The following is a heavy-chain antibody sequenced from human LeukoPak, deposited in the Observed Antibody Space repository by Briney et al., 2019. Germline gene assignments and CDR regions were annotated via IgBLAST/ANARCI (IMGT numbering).Heavy chain of an antibody. D-gene: IGHD3-3*01. CDR1: GGSISSGDYS. Sequence: PSQILSLTCTVSGGSISSGDYSWSWIRQPPGKGLEWIGYIYYSGSTYYNPSLKSRVTISVDTSKNQFSLKLSSVTAADTAVYYCVRITIFGVVIPYGMDVWGQGTTVTVSS. CDR3: VRITIFGVVIPYGMDV. CDR2: IYYSGST. J-gene: IGHJ6*02. V-gene: IGHV4-30-4*01.